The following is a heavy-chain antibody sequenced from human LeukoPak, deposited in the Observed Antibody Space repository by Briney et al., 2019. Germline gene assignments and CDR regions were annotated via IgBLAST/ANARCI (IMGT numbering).Heavy chain of an antibody. Sequence: ASVKVSCKASGYTFTSYGISWVRQAPGQGLEWMGWISAYNGNTNYAQKLQGRVTMTTDTSTSTAYMELRSLRSDDTAVYYSARDRASYDYVWGSYPYFDYWGQGTLVTVSS. CDR1: GYTFTSYG. V-gene: IGHV1-18*01. CDR2: ISAYNGNT. J-gene: IGHJ4*02. CDR3: ARDRASYDYVWGSYPYFDY. D-gene: IGHD3-16*02.